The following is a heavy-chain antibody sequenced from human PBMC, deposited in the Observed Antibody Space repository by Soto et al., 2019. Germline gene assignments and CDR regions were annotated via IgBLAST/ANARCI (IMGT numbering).Heavy chain of an antibody. CDR3: AVPGDGYFDY. CDR1: GASIGTNNW. J-gene: IGHJ4*02. V-gene: IGHV4-4*02. CDR2: VYHRGTT. Sequence: SETRSLTCAVSGASIGTNNWWSRVRQPPGKGLEGSGVVYHRGTTNCNPSLKSRVTISIDNPKSQFSLRLTSMTAADTAVYYCAVPGDGYFDYGSQGTLVNISS.